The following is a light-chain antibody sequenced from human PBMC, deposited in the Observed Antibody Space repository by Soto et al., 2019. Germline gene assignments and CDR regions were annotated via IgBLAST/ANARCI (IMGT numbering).Light chain of an antibody. Sequence: DIQMTQSPSTLSASVGDRVTITCRASQSLGIWLAWHQQKPGKAPKLLIYDASTLKSRVPSRFSGSGSGTKFTLTISSLQPDDFATYSCQEYNSYSGTFGQGTKVEVK. CDR3: QEYNSYSGT. CDR1: QSLGIW. V-gene: IGKV1-5*01. CDR2: DAS. J-gene: IGKJ1*01.